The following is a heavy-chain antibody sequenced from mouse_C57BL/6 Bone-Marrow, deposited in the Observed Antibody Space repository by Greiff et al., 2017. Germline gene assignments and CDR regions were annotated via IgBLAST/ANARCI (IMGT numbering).Heavy chain of an antibody. V-gene: IGHV1-50*01. Sequence: QVQLQQPGAELVKPGASVKMSCKASGYTFTSYWMQWVKQRPGQGLEWIGEIDPSDSYTNYNQKFKGKATLTVYTSSSTAYMQLSCLTSEVSAVYYCARWDDDGFPWFAYWGQGTLVTVSA. D-gene: IGHD2-3*01. J-gene: IGHJ3*01. CDR1: GYTFTSYW. CDR2: IDPSDSYT. CDR3: ARWDDDGFPWFAY.